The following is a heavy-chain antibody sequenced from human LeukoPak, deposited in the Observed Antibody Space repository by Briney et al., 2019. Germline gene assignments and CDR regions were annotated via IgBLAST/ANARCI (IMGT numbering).Heavy chain of an antibody. CDR2: ISNSGAGT. CDR1: GFTFSSYA. D-gene: IGHD1-1*01. CDR3: AENWNLDY. V-gene: IGHV3-23*01. J-gene: IGHJ4*02. Sequence: GGSLRLSCAASGFTFSSYAMSWVRQAPGEGLEWVSAISNSGAGTYYADSVKGRFTISRDNSKNTVYLQMNSLRGDDTAVYYCAENWNLDYWGQGTLVTVSS.